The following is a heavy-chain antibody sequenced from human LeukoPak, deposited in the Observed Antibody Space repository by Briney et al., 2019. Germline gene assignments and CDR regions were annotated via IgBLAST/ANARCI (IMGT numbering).Heavy chain of an antibody. D-gene: IGHD4-17*01. CDR2: INACNGNT. V-gene: IGHV1-3*01. CDR1: GYTFTSYA. Sequence: ASVKVSCKASGYTFTSYAMHWVRQAPGQRLEWMGWINACNGNTKYSQKFQGRVTITRDTSASTAYMELSSLRSEDTAVYYCARDHYGDYSYYFDYWGQGTLVTVST. J-gene: IGHJ4*02. CDR3: ARDHYGDYSYYFDY.